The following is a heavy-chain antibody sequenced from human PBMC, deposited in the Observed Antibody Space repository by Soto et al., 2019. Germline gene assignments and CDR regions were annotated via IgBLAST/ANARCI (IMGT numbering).Heavy chain of an antibody. Sequence: QVQLQESGPGLVKPSETLSLSCTVSGGSISNYYWSWIRQPPGKGLEWIGYIYYNGSTSYNPSLTSRLTISVDTSKRQFSLKLSSVTAADTAVYYCARGSYSSTWYPTYWFDPWGQGTLVTVSS. V-gene: IGHV4-59*01. CDR3: ARGSYSSTWYPTYWFDP. CDR2: IYYNGST. J-gene: IGHJ5*02. CDR1: GGSISNYY. D-gene: IGHD6-13*01.